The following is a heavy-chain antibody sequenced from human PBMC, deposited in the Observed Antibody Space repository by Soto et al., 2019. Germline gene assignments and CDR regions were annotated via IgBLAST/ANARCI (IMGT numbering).Heavy chain of an antibody. CDR2: ISYDGTNK. CDR1: GFTFSNYA. V-gene: IGHV3-30*03. CDR3: ARRAITMILEEYYFDY. J-gene: IGHJ4*02. D-gene: IGHD3-22*01. Sequence: QVQLVESRGGVVQPGRSLRLSCAASGFTFSNYAMHWVRQAPGKGLEWVAVISYDGTNKYYADSVKGRFTISRDSSKSTLYLQMTSLRAVDTAVYYCARRAITMILEEYYFDYWGQGTLVTVSS.